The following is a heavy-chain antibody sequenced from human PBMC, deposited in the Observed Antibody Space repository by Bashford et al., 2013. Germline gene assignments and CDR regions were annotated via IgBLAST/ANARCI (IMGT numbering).Heavy chain of an antibody. CDR1: GFTFSRSW. D-gene: IGHD3-22*01. Sequence: GSLRFSCAASGFTFSRSWMHWVRQAPAKGLVWVSWINSDGSDTKSXDFXKGRFTISRDNAEDTLYMEMNXLTAEDTAVYYCDKAPTKALHDSSGYLXPWNSWGQGTLVTSPX. CDR2: INSDGSDT. J-gene: IGHJ4*02. CDR3: DKAPTKALHDSSGYLXPWNS. V-gene: IGHV3-74*03.